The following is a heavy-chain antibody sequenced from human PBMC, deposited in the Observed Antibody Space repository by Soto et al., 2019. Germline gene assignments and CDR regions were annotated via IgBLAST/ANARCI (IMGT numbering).Heavy chain of an antibody. CDR2: IYSNGST. D-gene: IGHD5-12*01. V-gene: IGHV3-53*04. CDR3: AATRLGY. Sequence: EVQLVESGGGLIQPGGSLRLSCAVSGFTVSSNYMSWDRQAPGKGLEWVSVIYSNGSTYYADSVKGRFTISRHNSKNTLYLQMNSLRAEHTAVYYCAATRLGYWGQGTLVTVSS. J-gene: IGHJ4*02. CDR1: GFTVSSNY.